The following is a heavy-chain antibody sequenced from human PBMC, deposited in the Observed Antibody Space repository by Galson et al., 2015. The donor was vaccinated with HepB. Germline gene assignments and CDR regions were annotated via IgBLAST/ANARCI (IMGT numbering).Heavy chain of an antibody. V-gene: IGHV3-48*02. J-gene: IGHJ4*02. Sequence: SLRLSCAASGLSFSSYSMNWVRQAPGKGLEWVSHISSSSSAIYFADSVKGRFTISRDNAMDSLYLQMNSLRDEDTAVYYCARLLRAGSSFDFWGRGTLVTVSS. CDR2: ISSSSSAI. CDR1: GLSFSSYS. CDR3: ARLLRAGSSFDF.